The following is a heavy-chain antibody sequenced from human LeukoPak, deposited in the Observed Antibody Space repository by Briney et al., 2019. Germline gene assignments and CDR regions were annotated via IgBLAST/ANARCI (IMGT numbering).Heavy chain of an antibody. D-gene: IGHD1-26*01. CDR1: GYTFTSYG. J-gene: IGHJ4*02. Sequence: ASVKVSCKVSGYTFTSYGISWVRQAPGQGLEWMGWISAYNGNTNYAQKLQGRVTMTTDTSTSTAYMELRSLRSDDTAVYYCARSPFIVGATQWLGFDYWGQGTLVTVSS. V-gene: IGHV1-18*01. CDR3: ARSPFIVGATQWLGFDY. CDR2: ISAYNGNT.